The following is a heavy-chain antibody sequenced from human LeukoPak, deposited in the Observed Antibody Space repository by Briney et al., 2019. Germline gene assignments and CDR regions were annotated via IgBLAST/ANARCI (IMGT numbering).Heavy chain of an antibody. D-gene: IGHD6-6*01. CDR2: FYNTEST. V-gene: IGHV4-4*09. CDR1: GGSISSFY. CDR3: AKARSSSSLDALDI. Sequence: PSETLSLTCTVSGGSISSFYWTWIRQPPGKALEWIGYFYNTESTMSNPSFKSRVTMSADTSKNQLSLRLTSVTAADTAVCYCAKARSSSSLDALDIWGQGTVVTVSS. J-gene: IGHJ3*02.